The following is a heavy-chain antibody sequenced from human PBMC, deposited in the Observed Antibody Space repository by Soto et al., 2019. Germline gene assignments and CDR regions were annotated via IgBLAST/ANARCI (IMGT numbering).Heavy chain of an antibody. Sequence: QITLKESGPTLVKPTQTLTLTCTFSGFSLSTSGVGVGWIRQPPGKALEWLALIYWDDDKRYSPSLKNRLTITKDTSKNQVVLTMTNMDPVDTGTYYCAYIQQWLVHGYWGQGTLVSVSS. CDR3: AYIQQWLVHGY. CDR2: IYWDDDK. J-gene: IGHJ4*02. V-gene: IGHV2-5*02. CDR1: GFSLSTSGVG. D-gene: IGHD6-19*01.